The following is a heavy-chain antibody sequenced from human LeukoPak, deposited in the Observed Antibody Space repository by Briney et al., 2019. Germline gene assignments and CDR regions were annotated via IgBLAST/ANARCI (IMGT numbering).Heavy chain of an antibody. CDR3: AKGHCSGGSCYFDY. V-gene: IGHV3-30*18. D-gene: IGHD2-15*01. CDR2: ISYDGSNK. J-gene: IGHJ4*02. CDR1: GFTFSSYG. Sequence: GGSLRLSCAASGFTFSSYGMHWVRQAPGKGLEWVAVISYDGSNKYYADSAKGRFTISRDNSKNTLYLQMNSLRAEDTAVYYCAKGHCSGGSCYFDYWGQGTLVTVSS.